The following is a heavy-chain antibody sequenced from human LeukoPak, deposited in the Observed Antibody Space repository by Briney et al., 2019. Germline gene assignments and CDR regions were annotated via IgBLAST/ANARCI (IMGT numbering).Heavy chain of an antibody. J-gene: IGHJ4*02. CDR2: ISSSGSTI. Sequence: PGGSLRLSCAASGFTFSSYEMNWVRQAPGKGLEWVSCISSSGSTIYYADSVKGRFTISRDNAKNSLYLQMNSLRAEDTAVYYCARASYSSGCDYWGQGTLVTVSS. CDR3: ARASYSSGCDY. D-gene: IGHD6-19*01. V-gene: IGHV3-48*03. CDR1: GFTFSSYE.